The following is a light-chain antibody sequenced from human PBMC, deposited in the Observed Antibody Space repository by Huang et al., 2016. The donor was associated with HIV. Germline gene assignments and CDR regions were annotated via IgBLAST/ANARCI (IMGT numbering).Light chain of an antibody. J-gene: IGKJ1*01. Sequence: DIQLTKSPSAMSASVGDRVSIPCRASQDISNYLAWFQQKPGGAPKRLIYAASSLQSGVPSRLSASGSGTKFTLKISGLQPEDFATYYCLQHHGYPRTFGQGTKV. V-gene: IGKV1-17*03. CDR3: LQHHGYPRT. CDR1: QDISNY. CDR2: AAS.